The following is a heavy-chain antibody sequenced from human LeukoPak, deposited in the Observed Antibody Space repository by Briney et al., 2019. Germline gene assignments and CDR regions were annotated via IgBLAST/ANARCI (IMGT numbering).Heavy chain of an antibody. CDR1: DGSIN. D-gene: IGHD1-26*01. CDR3: ARLVSSGTHGYFDF. J-gene: IGHJ4*02. CDR2: MSYSGST. V-gene: IGHV4-39*07. Sequence: SETLSLTCTVSDGSINWGWIRQPPGTGLEWIGSMSYSGSTFYNPSLKSRVTMSVDRSNIQFSLKLSSVTAADTAVYYCARLVSSGTHGYFDFWGQGTLVTVSS.